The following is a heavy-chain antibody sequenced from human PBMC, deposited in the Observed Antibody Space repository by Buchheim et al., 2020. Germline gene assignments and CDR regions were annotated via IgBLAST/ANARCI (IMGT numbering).Heavy chain of an antibody. CDR3: ARRGVREFDY. Sequence: DVQLVESGGGLIQPGGSLRLPCAASGFTFSSYSMNWVRQAPGKGLEWVSYISSGNTITTHYADSVLGRFTISRDNAKNSLYLQMNSLRDEDTAVYYCARRGVREFDYWGQGTL. CDR1: GFTFSSYS. D-gene: IGHD1-26*01. CDR2: ISSGNTITT. J-gene: IGHJ4*02. V-gene: IGHV3-48*02.